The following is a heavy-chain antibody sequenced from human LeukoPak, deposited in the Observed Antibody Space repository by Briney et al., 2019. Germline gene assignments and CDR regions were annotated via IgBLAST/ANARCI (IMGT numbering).Heavy chain of an antibody. CDR3: AGAGDFDS. D-gene: IGHD3-10*01. J-gene: IGHJ4*02. CDR2: IYFDGST. CDR1: GGSVSSGSYY. Sequence: PSETLSLTCTVSGGSVSSGSYYWSWIRQPPGKGLEWIGYIYFDGSTYYNPSLKSRVSISMDTSKNQFSLKLSSVTAADTAVYFCAGAGDFDSWGQGTLVTVSS. V-gene: IGHV4-30-4*08.